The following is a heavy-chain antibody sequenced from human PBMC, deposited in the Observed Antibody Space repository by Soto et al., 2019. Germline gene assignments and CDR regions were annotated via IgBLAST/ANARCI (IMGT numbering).Heavy chain of an antibody. Sequence: PSETLSLTCTVSGGSISSGDYYWSWIRQPPGKGLEWIGYIYYSGSTYYNPSLKSRVTISVDTSKNQFSLKLSSVTAADTAVYSCARAPQYYYDSSGYYDYWGQGTLVTVSS. V-gene: IGHV4-30-4*01. CDR1: GGSISSGDYY. D-gene: IGHD3-22*01. J-gene: IGHJ4*02. CDR2: IYYSGST. CDR3: ARAPQYYYDSSGYYDY.